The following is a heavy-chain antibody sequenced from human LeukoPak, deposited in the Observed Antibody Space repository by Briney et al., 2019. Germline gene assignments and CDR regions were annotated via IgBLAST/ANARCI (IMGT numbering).Heavy chain of an antibody. Sequence: SETLSLTCTVSGGSISSYYWSWIRQPPGEGLEWIGHIYYSGSTNYNPSLNSRVTISVDTSRNQFSLKLSSVTAADTAVYFCARLRINGNRDYWGQGTLVTVSS. D-gene: IGHD1-14*01. CDR1: GGSISSYY. V-gene: IGHV4-59*08. CDR2: IYYSGST. CDR3: ARLRINGNRDY. J-gene: IGHJ4*02.